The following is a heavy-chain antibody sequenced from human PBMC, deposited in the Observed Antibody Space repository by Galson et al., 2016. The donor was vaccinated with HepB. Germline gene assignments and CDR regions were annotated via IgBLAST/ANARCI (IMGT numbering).Heavy chain of an antibody. CDR2: ISATGGSA. V-gene: IGHV3-23*01. Sequence: SLRLSCAASGFTFKSYAMNWVRQAPGKGLEWVSAISATGGSAYYADSVRGRFTISRDNSENTLYLQMNSLRDGDTAVYFCARAAGDYGNDGFTNFDYWGQGTLVTVSS. J-gene: IGHJ4*02. CDR1: GFTFKSYA. D-gene: IGHD4-17*01. CDR3: ARAAGDYGNDGFTNFDY.